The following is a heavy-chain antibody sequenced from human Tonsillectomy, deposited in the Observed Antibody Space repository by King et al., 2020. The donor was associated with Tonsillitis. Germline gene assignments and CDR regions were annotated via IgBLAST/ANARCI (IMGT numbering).Heavy chain of an antibody. V-gene: IGHV4-61*02. J-gene: IGHJ4*02. Sequence: VQLQESGPGLVKPSQTLSLTCTVSGGSISSGSYYWSWIRQPAGRGLEWIGRIYTSGSTNYNPSLKSRVTMSVDTSKNQFSLKLRSVTAADTAVYYCARDYCSTTSCYTEGFDYWGQGTLVTVSS. CDR1: GGSISSGSYY. CDR3: ARDYCSTTSCYTEGFDY. CDR2: IYTSGST. D-gene: IGHD2-2*02.